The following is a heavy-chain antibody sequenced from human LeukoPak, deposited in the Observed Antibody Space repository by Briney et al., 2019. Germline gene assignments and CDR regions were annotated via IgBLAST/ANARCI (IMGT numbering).Heavy chain of an antibody. J-gene: IGHJ4*02. CDR2: IHSGDNT. CDR1: GFTFSSYS. D-gene: IGHD4-17*01. V-gene: IGHV3-53*01. Sequence: GRSLRLSCAASGFTFSSYSLNWVRQAPGMGLEWVSVIHSGDNTYYADSVKGRFTISRDNSKNTLYLQMNSLRVEDTAVYYCARGSADGDYMFYWGQGTLVTVSS. CDR3: ARGSADGDYMFY.